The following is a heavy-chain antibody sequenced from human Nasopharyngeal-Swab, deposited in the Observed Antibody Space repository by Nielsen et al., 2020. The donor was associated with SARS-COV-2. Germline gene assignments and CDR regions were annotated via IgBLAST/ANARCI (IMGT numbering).Heavy chain of an antibody. Sequence: SGPTLVKPTQTLTLTCTSSGFSLSTSGTCVSWIRQPPGKALEWPALIDWEDDRYYSTSLKARLTLSKDTSKIQVVLTMTNMDPVDTATYYCARIPPLDYHFDSWSQGTLVTVSS. V-gene: IGHV2-70*13. D-gene: IGHD3/OR15-3a*01. J-gene: IGHJ4*02. CDR3: ARIPPLDYHFDS. CDR1: GFSLSTSGTC. CDR2: IDWEDDR.